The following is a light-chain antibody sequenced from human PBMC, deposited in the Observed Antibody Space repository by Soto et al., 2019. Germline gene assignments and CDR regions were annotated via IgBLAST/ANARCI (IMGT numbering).Light chain of an antibody. J-gene: IGLJ2*01. Sequence: QSVLTQPPSVSAAPGQKVSISCSGGSSNIENNFVSWYQQLPGTAPKLLIYDNTKRPSGIPERFSASKSGTSATLAITGLQTGDEADYYCGTWDNGLTGVVFGGGTKVTV. V-gene: IGLV1-51*01. CDR2: DNT. CDR3: GTWDNGLTGVV. CDR1: SSNIENNF.